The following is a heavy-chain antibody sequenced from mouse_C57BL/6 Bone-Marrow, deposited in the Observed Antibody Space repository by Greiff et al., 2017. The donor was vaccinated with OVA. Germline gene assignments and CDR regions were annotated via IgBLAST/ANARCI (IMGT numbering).Heavy chain of an antibody. CDR3: ARQDRSYYYGSSYYFDY. CDR1: GFTFSSYG. V-gene: IGHV5-6*02. Sequence: EVKLVESGGDLVKPGGSLKLSCAASGFTFSSYGMSWVRQTPDKRLEWVATISSGGSYTYYPDSVKGRFTISRDNAKNTLYLQMSSLRSEDTALYYCARQDRSYYYGSSYYFDYWGQGTTLTVSS. J-gene: IGHJ2*01. CDR2: ISSGGSYT. D-gene: IGHD1-1*01.